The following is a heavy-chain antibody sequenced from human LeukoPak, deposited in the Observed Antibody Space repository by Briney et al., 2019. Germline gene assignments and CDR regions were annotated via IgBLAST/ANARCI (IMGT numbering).Heavy chain of an antibody. CDR2: ISPNNGVT. CDR1: GYTFTGTY. D-gene: IGHD3-9*01. J-gene: IGHJ6*02. CDR3: ARWFTVTSGDYDILTSSYHRGMDV. V-gene: IGHV1-2*02. Sequence: ASVRLSCKASGYTFTGTYIHWVRQAPGQGLEWMGWISPNNGVTNYGQKFQGRVTMTWDMSISTAYMELSRLTSDDTAVYYCARWFTVTSGDYDILTSSYHRGMDVWGQGTTVTVSS.